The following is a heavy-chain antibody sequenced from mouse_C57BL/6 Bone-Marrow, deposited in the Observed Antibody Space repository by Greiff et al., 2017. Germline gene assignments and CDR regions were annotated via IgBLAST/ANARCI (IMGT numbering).Heavy chain of an antibody. CDR3: ARSYDYGDYTRDF. Sequence: VQLQQPGAELVKPGASVKLSCKASGYTFTNYWMHWVKQRPGQGLEWIGMMHPNGGSPDYNEKFKSEATLSVDKSSRTAYMELSSLTSEDAAVYYCARSYDYGDYTRDFWDQGTGVTVSS. D-gene: IGHD2-4*01. CDR2: MHPNGGSP. V-gene: IGHV1-64*01. CDR1: GYTFTNYW. J-gene: IGHJ4*01.